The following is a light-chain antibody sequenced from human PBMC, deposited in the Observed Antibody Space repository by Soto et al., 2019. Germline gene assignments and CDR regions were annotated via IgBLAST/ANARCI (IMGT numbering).Light chain of an antibody. J-gene: IGLJ2*01. CDR1: SSDIGAYNY. CDR3: TSFAGSNDLGV. V-gene: IGLV2-8*01. CDR2: DVS. Sequence: QSALTQPPSASGSPGQSVTISCTGTSSDIGAYNYVSWYQQHPGKAPRHMIYDVSKRPPGVPDRFSGSKSGYTASLTVSGLQPEYEADYYRTSFAGSNDLGVFGGGTKLTVL.